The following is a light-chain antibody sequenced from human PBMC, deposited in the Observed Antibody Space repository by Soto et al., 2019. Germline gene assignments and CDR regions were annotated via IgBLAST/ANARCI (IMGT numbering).Light chain of an antibody. CDR1: QSVSGN. CDR2: GAS. J-gene: IGKJ1*01. V-gene: IGKV3-15*01. CDR3: QQYNNWPPA. Sequence: EIVMAQSPATLSVSPGERATLSCRASQSVSGNLAWYQQKPGQAPRLLIYGASTRATGIPARFSGSGSGTEFTLNISSLQSEEFAVYYCQQYNNWPPAFGQGTKVEIK.